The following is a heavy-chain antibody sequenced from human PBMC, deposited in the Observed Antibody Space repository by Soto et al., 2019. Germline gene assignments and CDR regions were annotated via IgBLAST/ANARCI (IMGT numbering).Heavy chain of an antibody. J-gene: IGHJ4*02. CDR1: GFSLTTSGVG. CDR2: IYWDDDK. Sequence: QITLNESGPTQVKPRQTLTLTCTFSGFSLTTSGVGVGWIRQSPGKAPEWLALIYWDDDKRYSPSLKSRLTITKDTSKNQVVLTIAVLDPADTATYYCAHRVLRTVFGLVTTTAIYFDFWGQGTPVAVSS. CDR3: AHRVLRTVFGLVTTTAIYFDF. V-gene: IGHV2-5*02. D-gene: IGHD3-3*01.